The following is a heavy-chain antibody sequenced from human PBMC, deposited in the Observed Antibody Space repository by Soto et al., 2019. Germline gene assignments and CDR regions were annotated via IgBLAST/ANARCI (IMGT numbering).Heavy chain of an antibody. V-gene: IGHV1-69*06. CDR2: IIPIFGTA. D-gene: IGHD4-17*01. CDR1: GGTFSSYA. CDR3: ASPDDYGDYVRLGGLLEGYYYYGMDV. J-gene: IGHJ6*02. Sequence: GASVKVSGKASGGTFSSYAISWVRQAPGQGLEWMGGIIPIFGTANYAQKFQGRVTITADKSTSTAYMELSSLRSEDTAVYYCASPDDYGDYVRLGGLLEGYYYYGMDVWGQGTTVIVSS.